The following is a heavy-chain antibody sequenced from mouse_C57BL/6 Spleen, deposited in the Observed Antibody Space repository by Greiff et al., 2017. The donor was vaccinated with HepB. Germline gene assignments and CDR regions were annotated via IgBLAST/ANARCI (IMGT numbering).Heavy chain of an antibody. V-gene: IGHV1-80*01. CDR2: IYPGDGDT. J-gene: IGHJ2*01. Sequence: QVQLQQSGAELVKPGASVKISCKASGYAFSSYWMNWVKQRPGKGLEWIGQIYPGDGDTNYNGKFKGKATLTADKSSSTAYMQLSSLTSEDSAVYCCARGGDYDGEDYWGQGTTLTVSS. D-gene: IGHD2-4*01. CDR1: GYAFSSYW. CDR3: ARGGDYDGEDY.